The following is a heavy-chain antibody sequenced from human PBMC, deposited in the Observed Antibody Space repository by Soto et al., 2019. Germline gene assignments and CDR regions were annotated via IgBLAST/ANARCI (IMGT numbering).Heavy chain of an antibody. CDR3: AGDRSSITVRGPFDI. V-gene: IGHV4-4*02. D-gene: IGHD3-16*01. Sequence: QVQLQESGPGLVKPSGTLSLTCTVTNGSISSNNWWSWVRLSPGQGLEWIGEIYHGGSTNYNPSPMSRVTLSVDKPRNQSSQRLGSVTAADTAVYYWAGDRSSITVRGPFDIWGQGTVVTVSS. CDR1: NGSISSNNW. CDR2: IYHGGST. J-gene: IGHJ3*02.